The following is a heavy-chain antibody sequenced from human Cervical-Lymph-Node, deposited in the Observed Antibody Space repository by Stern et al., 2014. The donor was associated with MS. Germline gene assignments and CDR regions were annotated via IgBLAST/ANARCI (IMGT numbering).Heavy chain of an antibody. CDR1: GGTFSSYT. J-gene: IGHJ5*02. CDR3: ARDRGGRYCSSTSCYNWFDP. CDR2: IIPILGIA. Sequence: QLVQSGAEVKKPGSSVKVSCKASGGTFSSYTISWVRQAPGQGLEWMGRIIPILGIANYAQKFQGRVTITADKSTSTAYMELSSLRSEDTAVYYCARDRGGRYCSSTSCYNWFDPWGQGTLVTVSS. D-gene: IGHD2-2*01. V-gene: IGHV1-69*09.